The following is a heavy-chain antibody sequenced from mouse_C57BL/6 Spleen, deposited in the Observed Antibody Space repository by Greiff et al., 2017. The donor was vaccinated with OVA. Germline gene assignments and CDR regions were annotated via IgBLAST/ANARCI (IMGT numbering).Heavy chain of an antibody. D-gene: IGHD1-1*01. V-gene: IGHV1-55*01. CDR2: IYPGSGST. J-gene: IGHJ4*01. CDR1: GYTFTSYW. CDR3: ARRYGSSHAYYAMDY. Sequence: VQLQQSGAELVKPGASVKMSCKASGYTFTSYWITWVKQRPGQGLEWIGDIYPGSGSTNYNEKFKSKATLTVDTSSSTAYMQLSSLTSEDSAVYYCARRYGSSHAYYAMDYWGQGTSVTVSS.